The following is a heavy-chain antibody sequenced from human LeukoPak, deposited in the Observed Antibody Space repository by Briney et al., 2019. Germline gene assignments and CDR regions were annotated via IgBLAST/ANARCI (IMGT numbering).Heavy chain of an antibody. D-gene: IGHD3-22*01. CDR2: IYYSGST. CDR1: GGSISSGGYF. J-gene: IGHJ4*02. V-gene: IGHV4-39*07. Sequence: PSETLSLTCAVSGGSISSGGYFWAWTRQPPGKGLEWIGSIYYSGSTYYNPSLTSRVTISVDTSKNQFSLKLSSVTAADTAVYYCARSPYYYDSSGYYYRGYFDYWGQGTLVTVSS. CDR3: ARSPYYYDSSGYYYRGYFDY.